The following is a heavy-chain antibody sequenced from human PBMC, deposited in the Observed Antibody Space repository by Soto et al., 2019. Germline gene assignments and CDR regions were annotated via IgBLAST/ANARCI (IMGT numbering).Heavy chain of an antibody. CDR3: ASVMAAMKTWLDS. Sequence: SETLSLTGSVCGGSISSIYYFWSWIRQPPGKGLEWIGFIYHTGTTYYNPSLRSRVTISIDTSKSQFSMKLNSVTAADTAVYYWASVMAAMKTWLDSWGQGPLVKVSS. D-gene: IGHD2-2*01. CDR2: IYHTGTT. J-gene: IGHJ5*01. CDR1: GGSISSIYYF. V-gene: IGHV4-30-4*01.